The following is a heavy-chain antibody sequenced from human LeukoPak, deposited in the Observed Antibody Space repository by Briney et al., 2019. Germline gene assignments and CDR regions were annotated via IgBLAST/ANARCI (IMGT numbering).Heavy chain of an antibody. CDR1: GFTFSSYW. CDR3: AKDHAELRYFDWPIFPPGLWDFDY. D-gene: IGHD3-9*01. Sequence: QPGGSLRLSCAASGFTFSSYWMSWVRQAPGKGLEWVANIKQDGSQKYYVDSVKGRFSISRDNAKNSLYLQMNSLRAEDTAVYYCAKDHAELRYFDWPIFPPGLWDFDYWGQGTLVTVSS. CDR2: IKQDGSQK. V-gene: IGHV3-7*03. J-gene: IGHJ4*02.